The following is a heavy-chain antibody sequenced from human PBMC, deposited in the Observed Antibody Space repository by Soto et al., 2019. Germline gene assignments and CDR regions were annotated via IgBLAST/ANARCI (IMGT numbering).Heavy chain of an antibody. Sequence: SGGYLRLSCVGSGFIFDDYAMHWVRQAPGKGLEWISSISWDSKNIEYVDSVKGRFTISRDNAKNSLFLKMNSLRAEDTAFYYCAKASSHRSLPLGHWGQGTLVIVSS. V-gene: IGHV3-9*01. D-gene: IGHD3-16*01. CDR1: GFIFDDYA. CDR3: AKASSHRSLPLGH. CDR2: ISWDSKNI. J-gene: IGHJ4*02.